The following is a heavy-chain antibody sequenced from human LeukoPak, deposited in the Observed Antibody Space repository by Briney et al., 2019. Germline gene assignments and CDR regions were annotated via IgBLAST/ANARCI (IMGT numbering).Heavy chain of an antibody. D-gene: IGHD5-18*01. Sequence: GGSLRLSCAASRLTFSSYSMNWVRQAPGKGLEWVSSISSSSSYIYYADSVKGRFTISRDNAKNSLYLQMNSLRAEDTAVYFCARGGSRVETLMVLDYWGQGTPVTDSS. J-gene: IGHJ4*02. V-gene: IGHV3-21*01. CDR3: ARGGSRVETLMVLDY. CDR2: ISSSSSYI. CDR1: RLTFSSYS.